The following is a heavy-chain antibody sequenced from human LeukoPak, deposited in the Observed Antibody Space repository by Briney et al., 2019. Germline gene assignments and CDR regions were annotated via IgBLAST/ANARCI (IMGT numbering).Heavy chain of an antibody. CDR3: ARDSTNYYDSSGYYGPYYYYGMDV. J-gene: IGHJ6*02. CDR2: ISAYNGNT. D-gene: IGHD3-22*01. V-gene: IGHV1-18*01. Sequence: GASVTVSCTASGYTFTSYGISWVRQAPGQGLEWMGWISAYNGNTNYAQKLQGRVTMTTDTSTSTAYMELRSLRSDDTAVYYCARDSTNYYDSSGYYGPYYYYGMDVWGQGTTVTVSS. CDR1: GYTFTSYG.